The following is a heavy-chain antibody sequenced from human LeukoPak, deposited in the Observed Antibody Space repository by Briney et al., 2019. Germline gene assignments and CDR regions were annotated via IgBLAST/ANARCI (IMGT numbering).Heavy chain of an antibody. CDR3: ARDNYAGANWFDP. CDR2: IIPIFGTA. Sequence: SVKVSYKASGGTFSSYAISWVRQAAGQGLEWMGGIIPIFGTANYAQKFQGRVTITTDESTSTAYMELSSLRSEDTAVYYCARDNYAGANWFDPWGQGTLVTVSS. J-gene: IGHJ5*02. V-gene: IGHV1-69*05. CDR1: GGTFSSYA. D-gene: IGHD1-7*01.